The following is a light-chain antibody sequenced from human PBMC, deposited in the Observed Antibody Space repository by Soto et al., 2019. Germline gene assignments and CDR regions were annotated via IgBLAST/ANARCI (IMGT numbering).Light chain of an antibody. J-gene: IGLJ3*02. CDR1: SSNIGSHT. Sequence: QLVLSQPPSASGTPGQGVTFSCSGSSSNIGSHTVNWYQHLPRTAPKLLIYNNNQRPSGVPDRFSGSKSGTSASLAISGLQSEDEADYFCAAWDDSLNAWVFGGGTQLTVL. CDR2: NNN. CDR3: AAWDDSLNAWV. V-gene: IGLV1-44*01.